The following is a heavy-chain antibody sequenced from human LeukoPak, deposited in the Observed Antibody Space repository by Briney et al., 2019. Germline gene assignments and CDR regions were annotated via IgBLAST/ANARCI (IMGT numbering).Heavy chain of an antibody. CDR2: ISSSGSTI. V-gene: IGHV3-48*03. CDR1: GFTFSSYE. J-gene: IGHJ4*02. D-gene: IGHD5-18*01. CDR3: ARDLGYSYGHYDDY. Sequence: GGSLRLSCAASGFTFSSYEMNWVRQAPGKGLEWVSYISSSGSTIYYADSVKGRFTISRDNAKNSLYLQMNSLRAEDTAVYYCARDLGYSYGHYDDYWGQGTLVTVSS.